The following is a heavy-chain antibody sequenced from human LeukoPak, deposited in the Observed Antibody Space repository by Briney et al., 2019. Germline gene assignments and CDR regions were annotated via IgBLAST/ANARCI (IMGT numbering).Heavy chain of an antibody. D-gene: IGHD6-13*01. CDR3: ARPGIPGTYYYGMDV. CDR1: GYSFTNYW. Sequence: GESLKISCKGSGYSFTNYWIGWVRQMPGNGLEWMGIIYPGDSDTRYSSSFQGQVTISADKSISTAYLQWSSLKASDTAMYYCARPGIPGTYYYGMDVWGQGTTVTVSS. V-gene: IGHV5-51*01. CDR2: IYPGDSDT. J-gene: IGHJ6*02.